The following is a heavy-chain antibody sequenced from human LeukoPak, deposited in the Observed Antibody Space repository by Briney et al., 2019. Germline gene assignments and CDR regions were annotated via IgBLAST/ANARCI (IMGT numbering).Heavy chain of an antibody. V-gene: IGHV3-21*01. D-gene: IGHD4-17*01. CDR1: GFTFSSYS. Sequence: GGSLRLSCAASGFTFSSYSMNWVRQAPGKGLEWVSSISSSSSYIYYADSVKGRFTISRDNAKNSLYLQMNSLRAEDTAVYYCARDLPRYYGDYGFGRAFDIWGQGTMVTVSS. J-gene: IGHJ3*02. CDR2: ISSSSSYI. CDR3: ARDLPRYYGDYGFGRAFDI.